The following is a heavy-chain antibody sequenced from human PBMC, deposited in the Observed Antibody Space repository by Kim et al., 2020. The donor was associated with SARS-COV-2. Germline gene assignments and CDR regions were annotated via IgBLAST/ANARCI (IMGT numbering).Heavy chain of an antibody. J-gene: IGHJ4*02. D-gene: IGHD6-19*01. Sequence: DSVKGRFTISRDNAKNSLYRQMNSLRAEDTAVYYGARVNYAYSSGWSLDCWGQGTLVTVSS. V-gene: IGHV3-11*04. CDR3: ARVNYAYSSGWSLDC.